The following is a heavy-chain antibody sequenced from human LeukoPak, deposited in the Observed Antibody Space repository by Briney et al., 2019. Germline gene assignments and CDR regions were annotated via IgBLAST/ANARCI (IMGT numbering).Heavy chain of an antibody. D-gene: IGHD3-22*01. Sequence: SETLSLTCTVSGGSISSYYWSWTRQPPGKGLEWIGYIYYSGSTNYNPSLKSRVTISVDTSKNQFSLKLSSVTAADTAVYYCARHLPYDSSGYYLDAFDIWGQGTMVTVSS. CDR2: IYYSGST. V-gene: IGHV4-59*08. J-gene: IGHJ3*02. CDR3: ARHLPYDSSGYYLDAFDI. CDR1: GGSISSYY.